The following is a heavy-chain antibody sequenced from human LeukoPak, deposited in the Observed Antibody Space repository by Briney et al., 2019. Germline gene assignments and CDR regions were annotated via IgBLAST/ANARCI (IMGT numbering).Heavy chain of an antibody. CDR2: ISGSGGST. J-gene: IGHJ4*02. CDR1: GFTFSSYA. Sequence: PGGSLRLSCAASGFTFSSYAMSWVRQAPGKGLEWVSAISGSGGSTYCADSVKGRFTISRDNSKNTLYLQMNSLRAEDTAVYYCASLPYYDFWSGYYNFDYWGQGTLVTVSS. D-gene: IGHD3-3*01. V-gene: IGHV3-23*01. CDR3: ASLPYYDFWSGYYNFDY.